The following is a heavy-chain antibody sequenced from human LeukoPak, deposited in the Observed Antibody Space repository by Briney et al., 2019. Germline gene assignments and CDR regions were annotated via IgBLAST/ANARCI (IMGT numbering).Heavy chain of an antibody. J-gene: IGHJ4*02. CDR3: ARVRAPYYYDSSGYRYYFDY. D-gene: IGHD3-22*01. V-gene: IGHV4-59*08. CDR2: IYYSGST. Sequence: SETLSLTCTVSDGSISSYYWNWIRQPPGKGLEWIGYIYYSGSTKYNPSLKSRVTISVDTSKNQFSLKLSSVTAADTAVYYCARVRAPYYYDSSGYRYYFDYWGQGTLVTVSS. CDR1: DGSISSYY.